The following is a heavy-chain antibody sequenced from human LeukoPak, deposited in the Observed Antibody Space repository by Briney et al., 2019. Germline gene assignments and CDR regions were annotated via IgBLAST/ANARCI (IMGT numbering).Heavy chain of an antibody. V-gene: IGHV4-38-2*01. CDR1: GYSISSGYY. D-gene: IGHD3-3*01. J-gene: IGHJ4*02. Sequence: SETLSLTCAVSGYSISSGYYWGWIRQPPGKGLEWIGSIYHSGSTYYNPSLKGRVTISVDTSKNQFSLKLSSVTAADTAVYYCARGITIFGVVIDDYFDYWGQGTLVTVSS. CDR3: ARGITIFGVVIDDYFDY. CDR2: IYHSGST.